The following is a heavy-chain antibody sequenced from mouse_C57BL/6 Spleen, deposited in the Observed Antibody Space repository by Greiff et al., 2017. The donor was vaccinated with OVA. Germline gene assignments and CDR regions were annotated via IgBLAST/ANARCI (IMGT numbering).Heavy chain of an antibody. CDR1: GFTFSDSW. J-gene: IGHJ3*01. D-gene: IGHD2-2*01. CDR3: TLYYGYAWFAY. Sequence: DVKLVESGGGLVQPGGSMKLSCAASGFTFSDSWMDWVRQSPEKGLEWVAEIRNKANNHATYYAESVQGRFTISRDDSKSIIYMQMHSIRAEDTGNYYSTLYYGYAWFAYWGQGTLVTVSA. CDR2: IRNKANNHAT. V-gene: IGHV6-6*01.